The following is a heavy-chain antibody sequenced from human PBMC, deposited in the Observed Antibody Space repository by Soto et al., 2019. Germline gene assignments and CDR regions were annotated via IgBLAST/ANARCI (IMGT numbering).Heavy chain of an antibody. Sequence: QVQLQESGPGLVKPSQTLSLTCTVSGGSISSGGYYWSWIRQHPGKGLEWIGYIYYSGSTYYNPSLKSRVTISVDTSKNQFSLKLSSVTAADTAVYYCARDGAEDDYGDYSGTPKRGMDVWGQGTTVTVSS. D-gene: IGHD4-17*01. J-gene: IGHJ6*02. CDR1: GGSISSGGYY. CDR3: ARDGAEDDYGDYSGTPKRGMDV. CDR2: IYYSGST. V-gene: IGHV4-31*03.